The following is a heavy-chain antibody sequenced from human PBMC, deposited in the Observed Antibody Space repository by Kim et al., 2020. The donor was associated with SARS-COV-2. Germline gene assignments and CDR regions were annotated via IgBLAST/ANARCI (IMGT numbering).Heavy chain of an antibody. CDR1: GFTFSSYG. CDR2: IWYDGSNK. Sequence: ALRLSCAASGFTFSSYGMHWVRQAPGKGLEWVAVIWYDGSNKYYADSVKGRFTISRDNSKNTLYLQMNSLRAEDTAVYYCARGSAVAGKGIQHWGQGTLVTVSS. J-gene: IGHJ1*01. CDR3: ARGSAVAGKGIQH. V-gene: IGHV3-33*01. D-gene: IGHD6-19*01.